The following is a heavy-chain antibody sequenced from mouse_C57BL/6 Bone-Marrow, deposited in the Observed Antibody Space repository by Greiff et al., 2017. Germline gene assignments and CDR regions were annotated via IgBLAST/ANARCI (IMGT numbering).Heavy chain of an antibody. D-gene: IGHD2-12*01. Sequence: EVKLVESGGGLVQPGGSLKLSCAASGFTFSDYYMYWVRQTPEKRLEWVAYISNGGGSTYYPDTVKGRFTISRDNAKNTPYLQMSRRKSEDTAMYYCARQRTCYSDWYFDVWGTGTTVTVSS. J-gene: IGHJ1*03. CDR2: ISNGGGST. CDR1: GFTFSDYY. V-gene: IGHV5-12*01. CDR3: ARQRTCYSDWYFDV.